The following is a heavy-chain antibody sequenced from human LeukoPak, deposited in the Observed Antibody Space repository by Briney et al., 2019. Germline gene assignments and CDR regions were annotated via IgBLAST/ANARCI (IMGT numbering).Heavy chain of an antibody. D-gene: IGHD3-10*01. J-gene: IGHJ3*02. Sequence: NPSETLSLTCTVSGYSISSGYYWGWIRQPPGKGLEWIGSIYHSGSTYYNPSLKSRVTISVDTSKNQFSLKLSSVTAADTAVYYCARGPFMYYYGSAQRAQLDIWGQGTMVTVSS. CDR3: ARGPFMYYYGSAQRAQLDI. CDR1: GYSISSGYY. CDR2: IYHSGST. V-gene: IGHV4-38-2*02.